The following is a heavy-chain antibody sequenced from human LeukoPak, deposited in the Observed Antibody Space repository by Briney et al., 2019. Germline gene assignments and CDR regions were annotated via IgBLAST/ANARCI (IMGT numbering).Heavy chain of an antibody. Sequence: SETLSLTCAVYGGSFSGYYWSWIRQPPGKGLEWIGEINHSGSTNYNPSLKSRVTISVDTSKNQFSLKLSSVTAADTAVYYCARGPQITMVRGFIISPFDYWGQGTLVTVSS. D-gene: IGHD3-10*01. CDR2: INHSGST. V-gene: IGHV4-34*01. J-gene: IGHJ4*02. CDR1: GGSFSGYY. CDR3: ARGPQITMVRGFIISPFDY.